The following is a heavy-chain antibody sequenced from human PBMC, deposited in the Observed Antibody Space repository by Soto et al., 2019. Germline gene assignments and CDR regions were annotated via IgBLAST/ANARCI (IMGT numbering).Heavy chain of an antibody. J-gene: IGHJ5*02. CDR1: GFTFNNYA. Sequence: EVQLLESGGGLVQPGGSLRLSCVASGFTFNNYAMTWVRQAPGKGLEWVSGITGGGGKTYYTDSVKGRFTISRDNSKNEVYLQMNSLRAEDTAVYYCAKDSSGSWPRWFDPWGQGTLVTVSS. D-gene: IGHD6-13*01. CDR3: AKDSSGSWPRWFDP. CDR2: ITGGGGKT. V-gene: IGHV3-23*01.